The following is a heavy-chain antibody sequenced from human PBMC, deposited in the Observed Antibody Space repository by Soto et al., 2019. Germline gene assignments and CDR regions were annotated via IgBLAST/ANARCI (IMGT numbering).Heavy chain of an antibody. V-gene: IGHV2-5*01. Sequence: QITLRESGPTLVKPTQTLTLSCTLSGFSINTGGVGVGWIRQPPGKAPEWLALLYWNDDEWYSPSLRYRVSVTKVASENRVVLTMTHLDPTDTGTYYCAKRRAISNKLFFDHWGQGALVTVSS. CDR3: AKRRAISNKLFFDH. CDR2: LYWNDDE. D-gene: IGHD4-4*01. J-gene: IGHJ4*02. CDR1: GFSINTGGVG.